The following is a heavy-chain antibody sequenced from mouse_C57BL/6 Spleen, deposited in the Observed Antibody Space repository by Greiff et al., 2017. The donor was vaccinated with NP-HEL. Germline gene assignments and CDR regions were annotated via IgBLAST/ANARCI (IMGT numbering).Heavy chain of an antibody. CDR1: GFTFSSYA. J-gene: IGHJ1*03. D-gene: IGHD1-1*01. CDR2: ISDGGSYT. CDR3: DRDSTVVADAYWYLDV. Sequence: EVHLVESGGGLVKPGGSLKLSCAASGFTFSSYAMSWVRQTPEKRLELVATISDGGSYTYYPDNVKGRFTISRDNAKNNLYLQMSHLKVEDTAMYYWDRDSTVVADAYWYLDVWGTGTTVTVSS. V-gene: IGHV5-4*01.